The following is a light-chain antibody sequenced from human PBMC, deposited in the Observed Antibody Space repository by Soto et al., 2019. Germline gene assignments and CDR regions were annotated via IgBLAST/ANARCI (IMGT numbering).Light chain of an antibody. V-gene: IGLV4-69*01. J-gene: IGLJ7*01. CDR3: QTWGTDVSV. CDR2: LNSDGSH. CDR1: SGHSSYA. Sequence: QSVPTQWPSASAYLGASVKLTCTLSSGHSSYAIAWHQQQPEKGPRFLMRLNSDGSHNKGYGIPDRFSGSSSGAERYLTLSSLQSEDEADYYCQTWGTDVSVFGGGTQLTVL.